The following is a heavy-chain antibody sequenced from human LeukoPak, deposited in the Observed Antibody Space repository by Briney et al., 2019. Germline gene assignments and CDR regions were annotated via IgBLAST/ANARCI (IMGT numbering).Heavy chain of an antibody. D-gene: IGHD2-15*01. CDR3: GVDGGY. CDR2: ISGSTSIT. J-gene: IGHJ4*02. CDR1: GLTFSPYN. Sequence: PGGSLRLSCAASGLTFSPYNMIWVRQAPGKGVGWVSYISGSTSITYYADSVKGRFTISRDNAENSLYLQMNSLRAKNTAVYYCGVDGGYWGQGTLVTVSS. V-gene: IGHV3-48*01.